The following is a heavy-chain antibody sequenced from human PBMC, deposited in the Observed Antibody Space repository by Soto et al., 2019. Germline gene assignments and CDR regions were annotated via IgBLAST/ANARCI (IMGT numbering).Heavy chain of an antibody. CDR2: TSIYNGHT. J-gene: IGHJ4*02. CDR3: ARWDDYGASDQYHFDQ. Sequence: GASVKVSCKASGYTFTASGISWVRQAPGQGLEWMGWTSIYNGHTEYSPKFLGRVAMTTDTSADTAYLELKSLRPDDAALYYCARWDDYGASDQYHFDQWGQGTLVTVSS. CDR1: GYTFTASG. V-gene: IGHV1-18*01. D-gene: IGHD4-17*01.